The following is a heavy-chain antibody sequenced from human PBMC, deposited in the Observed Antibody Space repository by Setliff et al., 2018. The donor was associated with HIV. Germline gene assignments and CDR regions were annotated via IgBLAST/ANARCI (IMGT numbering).Heavy chain of an antibody. Sequence: SVKVSCKASGYTFTSYAMHWVRQAPGQGLEWMGGIIPIFGTANYAQKFQGRVTITADESTSTAYMELSSLRSEDTAVYYCAGGYCSSTSCYLLHYYYYYGMDVWGQGTTVTVTS. CDR3: AGGYCSSTSCYLLHYYYYYGMDV. D-gene: IGHD2-2*01. CDR1: GYTFTSYA. J-gene: IGHJ6*02. V-gene: IGHV1-69*13. CDR2: IIPIFGTA.